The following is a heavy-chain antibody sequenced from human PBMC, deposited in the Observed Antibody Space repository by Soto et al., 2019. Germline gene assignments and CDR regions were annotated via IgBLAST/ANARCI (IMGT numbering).Heavy chain of an antibody. Sequence: QVQLVQSGAEVKKPGSSVKVSCKVSGGTFSSHSINWVRQAPGQGPEWMGGIIPIFGTENRAQKFQGRVTITADESTSTAYMELSSLTSEDTALYYCSTSVYCSTTRCYYYYGLDVWGQGTTVIVSS. V-gene: IGHV1-69*01. CDR3: STSVYCSTTRCYYYYGLDV. D-gene: IGHD2-2*01. J-gene: IGHJ6*02. CDR1: GGTFSSHS. CDR2: IIPIFGTE.